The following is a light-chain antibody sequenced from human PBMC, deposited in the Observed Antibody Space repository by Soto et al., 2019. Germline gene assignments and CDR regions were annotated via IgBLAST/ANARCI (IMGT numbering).Light chain of an antibody. CDR2: EVN. J-gene: IGLJ1*01. CDR3: TSYAGGNNV. Sequence: QPVLTPPPSASGSPGQSVTISCTGTSSDVGGYNYVSWYQQNPGKVPKLMIYEVNKRPSGVPDRFSGSKSGNTASLTVSGLQAEDEADYYCTSYAGGNNVFGTGTKVTVL. CDR1: SSDVGGYNY. V-gene: IGLV2-8*01.